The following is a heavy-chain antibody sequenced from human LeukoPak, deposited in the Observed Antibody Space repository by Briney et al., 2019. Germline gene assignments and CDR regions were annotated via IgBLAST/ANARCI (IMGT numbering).Heavy chain of an antibody. CDR1: GGSFSGYY. Sequence: SETLSLTCAVYGGSFSGYYWSWIRQPPGKGLEWIGEINHSGSTNYNPSLKSRVTISVDTSKNQFSLKLSSVTAADTAVYYCARAYQYRGGRNAFDIWGQGTMVTVSS. J-gene: IGHJ3*02. CDR2: INHSGST. CDR3: ARAYQYRGGRNAFDI. D-gene: IGHD3-10*01. V-gene: IGHV4-34*01.